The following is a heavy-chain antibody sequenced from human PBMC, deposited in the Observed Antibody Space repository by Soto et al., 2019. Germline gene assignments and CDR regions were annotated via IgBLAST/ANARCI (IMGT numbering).Heavy chain of an antibody. V-gene: IGHV4-4*02. Sequence: SETLSLTCAVSGGSISSSNWWSWVRQPPGKGLEWIGEIYHSGSTNYNPSLKSRVTISVDKSKNQFSLKLSPVTAADTAVYYCASLPATSDFDYWGQGTLVTVSS. D-gene: IGHD2-2*01. CDR3: ASLPATSDFDY. CDR1: GGSISSSNW. CDR2: IYHSGST. J-gene: IGHJ4*02.